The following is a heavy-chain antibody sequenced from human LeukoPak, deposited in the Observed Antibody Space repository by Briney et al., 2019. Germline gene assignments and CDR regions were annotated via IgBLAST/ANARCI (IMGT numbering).Heavy chain of an antibody. Sequence: ASVKVSCKVSGYTLTELSMHWVRQAPGKGLEWMGGFDPEDGETIYAQKFQGRVTMTEDTSTDTAYMELSSLRSEDTAVYYCATAYSWSGDYAFDYWGQGTLVTVSS. J-gene: IGHJ4*02. CDR1: GYTLTELS. CDR3: ATAYSWSGDYAFDY. D-gene: IGHD4-17*01. V-gene: IGHV1-24*01. CDR2: FDPEDGET.